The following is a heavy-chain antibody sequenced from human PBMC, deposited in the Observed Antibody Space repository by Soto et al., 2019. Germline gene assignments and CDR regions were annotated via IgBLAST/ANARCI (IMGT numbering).Heavy chain of an antibody. CDR1: GFSLSTSGVG. J-gene: IGHJ4*02. CDR3: ANKGREGWPLDY. CDR2: ISWDDSK. V-gene: IGHV2-5*02. Sequence: QITLKESGPTLVRPTQTLTLTCAFSGFSLSTSGVGVGWIRQPPGKALEWLAVISWDDSKHYSPSLRRRITITIDTSKNQLVLTMTNMDPMYTGTYCWANKGREGWPLDYWGQGTLVTVSS. D-gene: IGHD6-19*01.